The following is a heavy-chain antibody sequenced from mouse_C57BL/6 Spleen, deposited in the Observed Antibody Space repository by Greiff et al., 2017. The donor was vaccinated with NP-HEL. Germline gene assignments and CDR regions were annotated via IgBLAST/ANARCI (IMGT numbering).Heavy chain of an antibody. CDR2: IYPGDGDT. CDR3: ARWDYYGSSYVAY. J-gene: IGHJ3*01. Sequence: VKLMESGPELVKPGASVKISCKASGYAFSSSWMNWVKQRPGKGLEWIGRIYPGDGDTNYNGKFKGKATLTADKSSSTAYMQLSSLTSEDSAVYFCARWDYYGSSYVAYWGQGTLVTVSA. D-gene: IGHD1-1*01. CDR1: GYAFSSSW. V-gene: IGHV1-82*01.